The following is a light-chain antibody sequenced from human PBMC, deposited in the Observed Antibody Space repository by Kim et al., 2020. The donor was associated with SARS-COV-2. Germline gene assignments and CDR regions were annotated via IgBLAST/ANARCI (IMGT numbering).Light chain of an antibody. J-gene: IGKJ2*01. Sequence: SPGERATLSCRASQGVSSNCLAWYHQRPGQAPRLLFFLACTRATGAPDRFSGSGSGTDFTLAIRRLEPEDSGVFYCQQYDTSPYTFGQGTKVDIK. CDR2: LAC. CDR1: QGVSSNC. V-gene: IGKV3-20*01. CDR3: QQYDTSPYT.